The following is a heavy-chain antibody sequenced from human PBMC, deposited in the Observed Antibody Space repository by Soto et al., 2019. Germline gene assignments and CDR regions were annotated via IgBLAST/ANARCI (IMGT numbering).Heavy chain of an antibody. CDR2: ISGSGGST. Sequence: GGSLRLSCAASGFTFSSYAMSWVRQAPGKGLEWVSAISGSGGSTYYADSVKGRFTISRDNSKKTLYLQMNSLRAEDTAVYYCAKDARTYYYDSSGYCFDYWGQGTLVTVSS. CDR1: GFTFSSYA. J-gene: IGHJ4*02. D-gene: IGHD3-22*01. V-gene: IGHV3-23*01. CDR3: AKDARTYYYDSSGYCFDY.